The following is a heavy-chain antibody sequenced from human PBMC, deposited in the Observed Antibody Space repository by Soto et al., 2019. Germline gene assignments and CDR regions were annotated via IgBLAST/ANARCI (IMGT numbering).Heavy chain of an antibody. CDR1: GGSFSGYY. D-gene: IGHD3-10*01. J-gene: IGHJ6*03. Sequence: SETLSLTCAVYGGSFSGYYWSWIRQPPGKGLEWIGEINHSGSTNYNPSLKSRVTISVDTSKNQFSLKLSSVTAADTAVYYCARAASVRGVIVKIRYYYYMDVWGKGTTVTVSS. CDR3: ARAASVRGVIVKIRYYYYMDV. V-gene: IGHV4-34*01. CDR2: INHSGST.